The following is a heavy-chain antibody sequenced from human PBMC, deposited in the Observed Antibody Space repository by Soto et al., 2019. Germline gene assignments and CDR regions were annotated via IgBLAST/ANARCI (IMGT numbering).Heavy chain of an antibody. V-gene: IGHV1-69*12. CDR1: GGTFSSYA. J-gene: IGHJ4*02. CDR3: ARSPKDDYVWGSYRESYYFDY. D-gene: IGHD3-16*02. CDR2: IIPIFGTA. Sequence: QVQLVQSGAEVKKPGSSVKVSCKASGGTFSSYAISWVRQAPGQGLEWMGGIIPIFGTANYAQKFQGRVTITADESTSTAYMELSRLRSEDTAVYYCARSPKDDYVWGSYRESYYFDYWGQGTLVTVSS.